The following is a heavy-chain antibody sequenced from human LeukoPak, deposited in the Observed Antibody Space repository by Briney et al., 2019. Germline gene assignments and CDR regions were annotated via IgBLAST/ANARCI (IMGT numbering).Heavy chain of an antibody. Sequence: PGGSLRLSCAASGFTFSSSAMSWVRQTPGKGLEWVSGISSGGGDTRYADSVKGRFTISRDNSKNMMYLQMSSLRAEDTAIYYCAKKSSGLNPFDYWGQGTLVTVSS. J-gene: IGHJ4*02. CDR3: AKKSSGLNPFDY. CDR1: GFTFSSSA. V-gene: IGHV3-23*01. D-gene: IGHD1-14*01. CDR2: ISSGGGDT.